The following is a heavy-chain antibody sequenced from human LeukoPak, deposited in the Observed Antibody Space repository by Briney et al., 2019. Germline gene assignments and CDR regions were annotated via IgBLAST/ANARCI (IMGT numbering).Heavy chain of an antibody. CDR1: GFTVSSNY. V-gene: IGHV3-53*01. J-gene: IGHJ4*02. D-gene: IGHD4-11*01. Sequence: GGSLRLSCEASGFTVSSNYMSWVRQAPGKGLEWVSVIYSGGSTYCADSLKGRFTISRDNSKNTLYLQMNSLRAEDTAVYYCARDLYSNSAYWGQGTLVTVSS. CDR2: IYSGGST. CDR3: ARDLYSNSAY.